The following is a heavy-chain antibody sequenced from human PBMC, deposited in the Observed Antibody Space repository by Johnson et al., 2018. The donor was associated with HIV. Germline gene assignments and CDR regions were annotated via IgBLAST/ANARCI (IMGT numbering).Heavy chain of an antibody. Sequence: QVQLVESGGGLVKPGGSLRLSCAASGFTFSDYYMSWIRQAPGKGLEWVSYISSSTNTIYYADSVKGRFTISRDNAKNSLSLQMNSLKAEDTAVYFCVRDQGARGSYFLFGVRYAFDIWGQGTMVTVSS. CDR3: VRDQGARGSYFLFGVRYAFDI. J-gene: IGHJ3*02. CDR2: ISSSTNTI. D-gene: IGHD1-26*01. V-gene: IGHV3-11*04. CDR1: GFTFSDYY.